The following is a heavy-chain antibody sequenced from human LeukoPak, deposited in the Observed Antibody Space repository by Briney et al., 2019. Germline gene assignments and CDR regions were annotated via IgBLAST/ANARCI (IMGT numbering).Heavy chain of an antibody. Sequence: GGSLRLSCAASGVSFSSYGMSWVRQAPGKGLEWVSRISDSGGSTFYADSVKGRFTISSDNSNNTLYMQMNSLRAEDTAVYYCAKEVEQWPPDCVDYWGQGTLVTVSS. J-gene: IGHJ4*02. CDR1: GVSFSSYG. V-gene: IGHV3-23*01. D-gene: IGHD6-19*01. CDR2: ISDSGGST. CDR3: AKEVEQWPPDCVDY.